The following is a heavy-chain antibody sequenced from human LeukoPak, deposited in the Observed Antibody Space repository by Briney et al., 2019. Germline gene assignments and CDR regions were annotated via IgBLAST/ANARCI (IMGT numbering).Heavy chain of an antibody. D-gene: IGHD3-10*01. Sequence: SETLSLTCTVSGGSISSYYWSWIRQPPGKGLEWIGCIYYSGSTNYNPSLKSRVTISVDTSKNQFSLKLSSVTAADTAVYYCAGDGSGSYMDYWGQGTLVTVSS. CDR2: IYYSGST. J-gene: IGHJ4*02. CDR1: GGSISSYY. CDR3: AGDGSGSYMDY. V-gene: IGHV4-59*01.